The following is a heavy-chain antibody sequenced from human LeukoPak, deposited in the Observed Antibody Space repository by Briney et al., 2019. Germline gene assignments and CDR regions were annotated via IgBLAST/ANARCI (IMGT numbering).Heavy chain of an antibody. CDR1: GFTFSSYA. D-gene: IGHD3-22*01. J-gene: IGHJ4*02. V-gene: IGHV3-30*18. CDR3: AKGYYYDSSGWFDY. CDR2: ISYDGSNK. Sequence: GGSLRLSCAASGFTFSSYAMSWVRQAPGKGLEWVAVISYDGSNKYYADSVKGRFTISRDNSKNTLYLQMNSLRAEDTAVYYCAKGYYYDSSGWFDYWGQGTLVTVSS.